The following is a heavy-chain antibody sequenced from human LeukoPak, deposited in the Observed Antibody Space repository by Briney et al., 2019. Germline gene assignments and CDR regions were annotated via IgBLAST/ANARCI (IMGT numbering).Heavy chain of an antibody. CDR3: ARGTLLGYCSSTSCYTGLVY. D-gene: IGHD2-2*02. CDR2: IIPIFGTA. J-gene: IGHJ4*02. Sequence: SVKVSCKASGGTFSSYAISWVRQAPGQGLEWMGGIIPIFGTANYVQKFQGRVTITADESTSTAYMELSSLRSEDTAVYYRARGTLLGYCSSTSCYTGLVYWGQGTLVTVSS. V-gene: IGHV1-69*13. CDR1: GGTFSSYA.